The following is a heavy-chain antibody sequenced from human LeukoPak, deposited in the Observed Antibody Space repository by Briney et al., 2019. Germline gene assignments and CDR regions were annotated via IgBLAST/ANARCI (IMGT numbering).Heavy chain of an antibody. CDR3: ARHVAASVWFDP. V-gene: IGHV1-2*02. D-gene: IGHD2-21*01. J-gene: IGHJ5*02. CDR1: GYTFTGYH. Sequence: ASVKVSCKASGYTFTGYHMHWVRPAPGQGLEWMGWINPNNGDTYYAQNFQGRVTMTRDTSISTAYMEVSRLRSDDTAIYYCARHVAASVWFDPWGQGTLVTVSS. CDR2: INPNNGDT.